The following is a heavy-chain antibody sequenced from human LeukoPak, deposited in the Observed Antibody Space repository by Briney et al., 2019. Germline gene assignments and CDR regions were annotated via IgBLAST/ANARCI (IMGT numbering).Heavy chain of an antibody. CDR2: ISYDGSNK. J-gene: IGHJ4*02. V-gene: IGHV3-30-3*01. D-gene: IGHD3-3*01. Sequence: GGSLRLSCAASGFTFSSYAMHWVRQAPGKGLEWVAVISYDGSNKYYADSVKGRFTISRDNSKNTLYLQMNSLRAEDTAVYYCARAQDYYDFWSGQSLDYWGQGTLVTVSS. CDR3: ARAQDYYDFWSGQSLDY. CDR1: GFTFSSYA.